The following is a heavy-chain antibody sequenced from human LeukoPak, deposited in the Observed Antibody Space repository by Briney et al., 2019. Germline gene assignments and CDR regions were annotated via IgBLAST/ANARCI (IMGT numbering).Heavy chain of an antibody. CDR2: INPNSGGT. D-gene: IGHD3-10*01. Sequence: ASVKVSCKASGYTFTGYYMHWVRQAPGQGLEWMGWINPNSGGTNYAQKFQGWVTMTRDTSISTAYTELSRLRSDDTAVYYCARGAWFGELYFDYWGQGTLVTVSS. CDR1: GYTFTGYY. CDR3: ARGAWFGELYFDY. J-gene: IGHJ4*02. V-gene: IGHV1-2*04.